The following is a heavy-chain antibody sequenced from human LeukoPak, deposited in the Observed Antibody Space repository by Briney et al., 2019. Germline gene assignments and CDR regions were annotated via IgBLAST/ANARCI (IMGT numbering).Heavy chain of an antibody. Sequence: SETLSLTCAVSGGSISSSNWWSWVRQPPGKGLELIGDLYYSGSTNTNPSLRSRVTISVDTSKNHFSLKLTSVTAADTAVYYCARDLNYFDYWGQGTLVTVSS. J-gene: IGHJ4*02. CDR2: LYYSGST. CDR1: GGSISSSNW. V-gene: IGHV4-4*02. CDR3: ARDLNYFDY.